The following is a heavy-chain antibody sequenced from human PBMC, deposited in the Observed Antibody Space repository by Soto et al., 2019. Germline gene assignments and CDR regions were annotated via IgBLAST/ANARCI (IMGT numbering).Heavy chain of an antibody. CDR1: GGSFSGYY. J-gene: IGHJ3*02. D-gene: IGHD6-19*01. CDR3: ARKGGSIAVAGPSAFDI. CDR2: INHSGST. V-gene: IGHV4-34*01. Sequence: QVQLQQWGAGLLKPSETLSLTCAVYGGSFSGYYWSWIRQPPGTGLEWIGEINHSGSTNYNPSLKSRVTISVDTSKNQFSRKLSSVTAADTAVYYCARKGGSIAVAGPSAFDIWGQGTMVTVSS.